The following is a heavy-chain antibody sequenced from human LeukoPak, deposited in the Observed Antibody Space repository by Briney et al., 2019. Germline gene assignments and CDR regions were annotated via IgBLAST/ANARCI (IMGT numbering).Heavy chain of an antibody. Sequence: GGSLRLSCAASGFTFDDYAMHWVRQAPGKGLEWVSGISWNSGSIGYADSVKGRFTISRDNAKNSLYLQMNSLRAEDTALYYCAKGLARVVADCIDYWGQGTLVTVSS. V-gene: IGHV3-9*01. CDR3: AKGLARVVADCIDY. CDR1: GFTFDDYA. D-gene: IGHD2-15*01. J-gene: IGHJ4*02. CDR2: ISWNSGSI.